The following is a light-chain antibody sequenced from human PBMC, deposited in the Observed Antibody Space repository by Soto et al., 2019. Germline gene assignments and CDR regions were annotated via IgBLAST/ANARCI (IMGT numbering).Light chain of an antibody. J-gene: IGKJ1*01. Sequence: LGERATITCKSSQSVLFSSNNKNYLAWYQQKSGQPPKLLISWASTRESGAPDRFSGSGSGTDFTLTISSLQAEDVAVYYCQQYYSTPRTFGQGTKVDIK. V-gene: IGKV4-1*01. CDR1: QSVLFSSNNKNY. CDR2: WAS. CDR3: QQYYSTPRT.